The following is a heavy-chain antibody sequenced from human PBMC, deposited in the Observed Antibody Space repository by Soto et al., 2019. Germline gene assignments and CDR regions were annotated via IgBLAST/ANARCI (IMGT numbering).Heavy chain of an antibody. V-gene: IGHV5-51*01. J-gene: IGHJ4*02. CDR1: GYSFTNYW. CDR3: ARQPTVGYCVNGVCSYDF. Sequence: VQLVQSGAEVKKPGESLNISCTASGYSFTNYWIAWVRQMPGKGLEWMGIIYPSDSDTRYSPSFQGQVTISADKSINTAYLHWSGLKASDTAMYYCARQPTVGYCVNGVCSYDFWGQGTLVTVSS. D-gene: IGHD2-8*01. CDR2: IYPSDSDT.